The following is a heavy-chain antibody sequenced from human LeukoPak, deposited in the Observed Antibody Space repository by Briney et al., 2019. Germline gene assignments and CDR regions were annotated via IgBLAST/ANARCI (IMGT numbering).Heavy chain of an antibody. D-gene: IGHD1-26*01. V-gene: IGHV3-30*04. CDR3: ARDQWELNY. J-gene: IGHJ4*02. CDR2: ISDDGKNK. CDR1: GFTFRNYA. Sequence: PGGSLRLSCAASGFTFRNYAMHWVRQAPGKGLEWVAVISDDGKNKYYADSVKGRFTISRDNSKNTLYLQMNSLRAEDSAVYYCARDQWELNYWGQGTPVTVSS.